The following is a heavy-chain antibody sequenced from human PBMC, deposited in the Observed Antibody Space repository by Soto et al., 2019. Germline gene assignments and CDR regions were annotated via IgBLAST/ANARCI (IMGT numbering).Heavy chain of an antibody. Sequence: SETLSLTCTFSGESISRYYWSWIRLSTGKGLEWIGYIYYSGETNYNPSVKSRVTISVDRTKNQFSLKLSSVTAADTAVYYCARDQGGEFLKGSGMDVWGQGTTGTVSS. CDR2: IYYSGET. CDR3: ARDQGGEFLKGSGMDV. CDR1: GESISRYY. V-gene: IGHV4-59*01. D-gene: IGHD3-10*01. J-gene: IGHJ6*02.